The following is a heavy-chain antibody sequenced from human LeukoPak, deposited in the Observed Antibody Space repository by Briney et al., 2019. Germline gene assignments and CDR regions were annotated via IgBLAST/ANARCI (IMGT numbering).Heavy chain of an antibody. CDR2: INTNRGGT. Sequence: ASVKVSCKASGYTFTCYYMHWVGQAPGQGREWMGWINTNRGGTNNAQKFQGRVTMNRDTYISTAYMELSRLRSDDTAVYYCANATFDYWGQGALVTVSS. J-gene: IGHJ4*02. CDR3: ANATFDY. CDR1: GYTFTCYY. V-gene: IGHV1-2*02.